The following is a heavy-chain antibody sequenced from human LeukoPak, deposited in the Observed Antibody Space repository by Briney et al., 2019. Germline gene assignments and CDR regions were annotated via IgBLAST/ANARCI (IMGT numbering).Heavy chain of an antibody. J-gene: IGHJ6*02. CDR1: GYTFTSYY. CDR2: INPSGGST. D-gene: IGHD3-10*01. CDR3: ARDFNPAEVTYYYGSGSYYNVVSGMDV. Sequence: GASVKVSCKASGYTFTSYYMHWVRQAPGQGLEWMGIINPSGGSTSYAQKFQGRVTMTRDTSTSAVYMELSSLRSEDTAVYYCARDFNPAEVTYYYGSGSYYNVVSGMDVWGQGTTVTVSS. V-gene: IGHV1-46*01.